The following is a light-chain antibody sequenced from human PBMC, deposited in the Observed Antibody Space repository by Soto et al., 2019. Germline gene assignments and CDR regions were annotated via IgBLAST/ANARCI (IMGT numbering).Light chain of an antibody. CDR1: QGISSY. J-gene: IGKJ3*01. V-gene: IGKV1-8*01. Sequence: AIRMTQSPSSFSASTGDRVTITCRASQGISSYLAWYQQTPGKAPKLLIYAASTLQSGVPSRFSGSGSGTDFTLTISCLQSEDIATYYCQPYYSYPSTFGPGTKVDIK. CDR3: QPYYSYPST. CDR2: AAS.